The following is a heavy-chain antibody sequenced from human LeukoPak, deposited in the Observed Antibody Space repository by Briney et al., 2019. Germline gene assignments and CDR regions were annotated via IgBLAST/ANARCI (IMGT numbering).Heavy chain of an antibody. CDR2: ISYDGSNK. D-gene: IGHD3-22*01. J-gene: IGHJ4*02. CDR3: AKDRGYYDSSVRELDY. V-gene: IGHV3-30*18. CDR1: GFTFSSYG. Sequence: GGSLRLSCAASGFTFSSYGMHWVRQAPGKGLEWVAVISYDGSNKYYADSVKCRFTISRDNSKNTLYLQMNSLRAEDTAVYYCAKDRGYYDSSVRELDYWGQGTLVTVSS.